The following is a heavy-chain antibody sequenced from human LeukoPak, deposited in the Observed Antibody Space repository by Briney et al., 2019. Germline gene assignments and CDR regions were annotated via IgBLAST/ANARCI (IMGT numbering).Heavy chain of an antibody. D-gene: IGHD3-16*02. Sequence: GGSLRLSCAASGFTFSNFGMHWVRQAPGKGLEWVAVISYDGTNYYADSVKGRFTISRDNSKNTLYLQMNSLRDEDTAVYYCAKQWSGGVIPDAFDIWGQGTMVTVSS. CDR2: ISYDGTN. CDR3: AKQWSGGVIPDAFDI. V-gene: IGHV3-30*18. CDR1: GFTFSNFG. J-gene: IGHJ3*02.